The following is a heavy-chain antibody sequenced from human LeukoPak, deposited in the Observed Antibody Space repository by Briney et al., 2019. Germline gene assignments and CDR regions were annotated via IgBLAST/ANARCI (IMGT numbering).Heavy chain of an antibody. D-gene: IGHD3-22*01. CDR3: ARGSGQAPYYSDSSGYDY. Sequence: GGSLRLSCAASGFSVNYNYMSRVRQAPGKGLEWVSVLYSSGSTYYADSVKGRFSISRDNSKNTLYLQMNSLRTEDTAVYYCARGSGQAPYYSDSSGYDYWGQGTLVTVSS. CDR2: LYSSGST. CDR1: GFSVNYNY. V-gene: IGHV3-66*02. J-gene: IGHJ4*02.